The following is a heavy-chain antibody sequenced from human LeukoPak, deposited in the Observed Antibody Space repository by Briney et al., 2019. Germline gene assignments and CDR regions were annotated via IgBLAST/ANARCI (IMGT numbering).Heavy chain of an antibody. Sequence: GGSLRLSCAASGFTFSSYWMHWVRQAPGKGLVWVSRINSDGSSTSYADSVKGRFTISRDNAKNTLYLQMNSLRVEDTAVYYCARGPMSSSWYSTSAAFDIWGQGTMVTVSS. D-gene: IGHD6-13*01. CDR2: INSDGSST. J-gene: IGHJ3*02. CDR1: GFTFSSYW. V-gene: IGHV3-74*01. CDR3: ARGPMSSSWYSTSAAFDI.